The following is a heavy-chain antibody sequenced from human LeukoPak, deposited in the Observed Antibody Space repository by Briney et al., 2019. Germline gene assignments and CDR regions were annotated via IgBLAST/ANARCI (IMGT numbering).Heavy chain of an antibody. CDR3: ARVGYQKPVRYYYYGMDV. CDR1: GFTFSSYA. J-gene: IGHJ6*02. D-gene: IGHD2-2*01. Sequence: GGALRLFCSASGFTFSSYAMHRVRQAPGKGLGVEADISSDGSNKYYADSVKGRFTISRDNSKNTLYLQMNSLRAEDTAVYYCARVGYQKPVRYYYYGMDVWGQGTTVTVSS. V-gene: IGHV3-30-3*01. CDR2: ISSDGSNK.